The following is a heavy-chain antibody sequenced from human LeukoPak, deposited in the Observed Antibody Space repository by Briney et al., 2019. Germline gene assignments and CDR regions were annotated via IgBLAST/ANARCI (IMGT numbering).Heavy chain of an antibody. V-gene: IGHV4-39*02. Sequence: SETLSLTCTASSGSISGSDYYWCWIRQPPGKGLEWIGSINYSGNTYYDSSLKSRVTISVDTSKNHFSLRLSSVTAADTAVYYCARLVLSYGNAFDHWGQGTLVTVSS. CDR3: ARLVLSYGNAFDH. J-gene: IGHJ4*02. CDR1: SGSISGSDYY. D-gene: IGHD3-16*01. CDR2: INYSGNT.